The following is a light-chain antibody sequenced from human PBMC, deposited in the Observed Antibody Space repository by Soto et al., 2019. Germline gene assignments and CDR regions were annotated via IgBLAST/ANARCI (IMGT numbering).Light chain of an antibody. CDR2: TAS. CDR3: QQFNTWPFT. Sequence: EIVLTQSPATLSVSPGERATLSCRASQGVNIDLAWYQQKPGQAPKLLMFTASARATGIPARFTGGGSETNFTLTISSPQPEDSAVYYCQQFNTWPFTFGPGTKVEIK. J-gene: IGKJ3*01. CDR1: QGVNID. V-gene: IGKV3D-15*01.